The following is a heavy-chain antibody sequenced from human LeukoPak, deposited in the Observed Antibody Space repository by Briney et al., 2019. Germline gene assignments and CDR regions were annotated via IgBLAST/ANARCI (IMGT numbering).Heavy chain of an antibody. Sequence: SETLSLTCSVSGDSISGSGYYWGWIRQPPGKGLEWIGSTYYSGSTYYNPSLKSRVTISVDTSKNQFSLKLSSVTAADTALYYCARGLNWGQGTLVTVSS. CDR3: ARGLN. CDR1: GDSISGSGYY. J-gene: IGHJ4*02. V-gene: IGHV4-39*01. CDR2: TYYSGST.